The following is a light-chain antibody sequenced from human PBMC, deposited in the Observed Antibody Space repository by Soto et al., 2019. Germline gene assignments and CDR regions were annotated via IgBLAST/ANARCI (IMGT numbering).Light chain of an antibody. Sequence: QSALTQPPSASGSPGQSVTISCTGTSSDVGGYDFVSWYQQHPGKAHKLMNHEVSKRPSGVPDRFSGSKSGKTASLTVYGLQAEDEADYYCSSYAGSNNYVFGT. CDR1: SSDVGGYDF. V-gene: IGLV2-8*01. J-gene: IGLJ1*01. CDR2: EVS. CDR3: SSYAGSNNYV.